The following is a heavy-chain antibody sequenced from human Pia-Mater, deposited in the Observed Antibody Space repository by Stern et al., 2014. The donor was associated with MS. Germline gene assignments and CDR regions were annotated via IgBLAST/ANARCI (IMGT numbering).Heavy chain of an antibody. CDR2: IYYSGSP. Sequence: QVQLQESGPGLVKPSETLSLTCTVSGGSISSYYWSWIRQPPGKGLEWIGHIYYSGSPNYNPSLKSRVTISVDTSKNQFSLKLSSVTAADTAVYYCARGYGGTPIDYWGQGTLVTVSS. CDR3: ARGYGGTPIDY. D-gene: IGHD4-23*01. J-gene: IGHJ4*02. V-gene: IGHV4-59*01. CDR1: GGSISSYY.